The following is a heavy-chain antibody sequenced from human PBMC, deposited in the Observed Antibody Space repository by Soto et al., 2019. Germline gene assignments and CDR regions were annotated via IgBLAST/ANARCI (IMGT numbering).Heavy chain of an antibody. J-gene: IGHJ6*02. Sequence: QVQLVESGGGVVQPGRSLTLSCAASGFTFSNYGMHWVRQAPGKGLEWVAVILNDGSNRYHADSVKDRFTISRDNSKNTLYLQMNSLRAEDTAVYYCARDDEYSGNGMDVWGQGTTVTVSS. CDR1: GFTFSNYG. V-gene: IGHV3-33*01. CDR3: ARDDEYSGNGMDV. CDR2: ILNDGSNR. D-gene: IGHD3-10*01.